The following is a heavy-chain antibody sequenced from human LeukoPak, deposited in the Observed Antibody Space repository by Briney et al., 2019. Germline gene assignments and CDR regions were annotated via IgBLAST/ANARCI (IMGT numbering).Heavy chain of an antibody. J-gene: IGHJ4*02. CDR1: GGSISSYY. CDR3: ARLQVGAFTD. CDR2: IYYSGST. D-gene: IGHD1-26*01. Sequence: PSETLSLTCTVSGGSISSYYWSWIRQPPGKGLEWIGYIYYSGSTNYNPSLKSRVTISVDTSKNQFSLKLSSVTAADTAVYYCARLQVGAFTDWGQGTLVTVSS. V-gene: IGHV4-59*08.